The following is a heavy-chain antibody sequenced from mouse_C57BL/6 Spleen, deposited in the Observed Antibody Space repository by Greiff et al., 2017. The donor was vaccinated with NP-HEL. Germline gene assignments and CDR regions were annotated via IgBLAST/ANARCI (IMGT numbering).Heavy chain of an antibody. J-gene: IGHJ3*01. V-gene: IGHV1-4*01. Sequence: QVQLKQSGAELARPGASVKMSCKASGYTFTSYTMHWVKQRPGQGLEWIGYINPSSGYTKYNQKFKDKATLTADKSSSTAYMQLSSLTSEDSAVYYCAREHYGSSSFAYWGQGTLVTVSA. D-gene: IGHD1-1*01. CDR2: INPSSGYT. CDR3: AREHYGSSSFAY. CDR1: GYTFTSYT.